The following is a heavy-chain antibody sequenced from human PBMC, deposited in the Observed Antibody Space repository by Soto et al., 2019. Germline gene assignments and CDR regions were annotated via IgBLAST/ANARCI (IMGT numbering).Heavy chain of an antibody. V-gene: IGHV4-61*01. J-gene: IGHJ6*02. CDR3: ARSPGVAGLSGMDV. Sequence: SETLSLTCTVSGCSVSSGSYYWSWIRQPPGKGLEWIGYIYYSGSTNYNPSLKSRGTIAVDTSKNQFSLKLSSVTAADTAVYYCARSPGVAGLSGMDVWGQGTTVTVSS. CDR2: IYYSGST. CDR1: GCSVSSGSYY. D-gene: IGHD6-19*01.